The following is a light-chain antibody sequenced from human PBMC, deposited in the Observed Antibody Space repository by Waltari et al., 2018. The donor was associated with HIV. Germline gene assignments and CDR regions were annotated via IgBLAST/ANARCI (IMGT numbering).Light chain of an antibody. CDR2: GAS. J-gene: IGKJ2*01. Sequence: EIVLTQSPDTLSLSPGERATLSCRASQSVDSSYLAWYQQKPGQAPRLLIFGASGWATGIPDRFRGSGSGTDFTLTITRLEPEDFAVYYCQQYLGSFKYTFVQGTRLEIK. CDR3: QQYLGSFKYT. CDR1: QSVDSSY. V-gene: IGKV3-20*01.